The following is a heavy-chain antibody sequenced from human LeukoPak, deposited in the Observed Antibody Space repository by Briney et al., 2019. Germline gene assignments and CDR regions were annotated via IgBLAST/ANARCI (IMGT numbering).Heavy chain of an antibody. D-gene: IGHD1-14*01. CDR3: ARVNLVFSSLLADFDY. CDR1: GFTFSSYA. Sequence: SGGSLRLSCAASGFTFSSYAMHWVRQAPGKGLEWVAVISYDGSNKYYADSVKGRFTISRDNSKNTLYLQMNSLRAEDTAVYYCARVNLVFSSLLADFDYWGQGTLVTVSS. V-gene: IGHV3-30-3*01. J-gene: IGHJ4*02. CDR2: ISYDGSNK.